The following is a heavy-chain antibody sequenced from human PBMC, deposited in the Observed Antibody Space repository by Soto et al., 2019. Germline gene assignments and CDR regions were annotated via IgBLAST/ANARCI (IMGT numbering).Heavy chain of an antibody. CDR1: GFSLSTSGVG. CDR2: IYWDDDK. CDR3: ARTLGYCSSTSCYYYNWFDP. J-gene: IGHJ5*02. D-gene: IGHD2-2*01. V-gene: IGHV2-5*02. Sequence: SGPTLVNPTQTLTLTCTFSGFSLSTSGVGVGWIRQPPGKALEWLALIYWDDDKRYSPSLKSRLTITKDTSKNQVVLTMTNMDPVDTATYYCARTLGYCSSTSCYYYNWFDPWGQGTLVTSPQ.